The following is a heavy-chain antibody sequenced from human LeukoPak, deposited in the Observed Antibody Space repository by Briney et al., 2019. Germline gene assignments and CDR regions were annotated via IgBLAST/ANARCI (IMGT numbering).Heavy chain of an antibody. V-gene: IGHV3-23*01. J-gene: IGHJ6*04. D-gene: IGHD3-10*02. CDR1: GFTFSSYG. CDR2: ISGSGGST. CDR3: AELGITMIGGV. Sequence: GGSLRLSCAASGFTFSSYGMSWVRQAPGKGLEWVSAISGSGGSTYYADSVKGRFTISRDNAKNSLYLQMNSLRAEDTAIYYCAELGITMIGGVWGKGTTVTISS.